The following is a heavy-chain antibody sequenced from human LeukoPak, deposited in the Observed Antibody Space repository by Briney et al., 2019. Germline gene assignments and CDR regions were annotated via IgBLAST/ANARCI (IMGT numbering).Heavy chain of an antibody. J-gene: IGHJ4*02. D-gene: IGHD3-22*01. CDR2: IIPMLDIS. Sequence: TSVKVSCKASGGAFSTYAITWLRQAPGQGLEWMGSIIPMLDISTYAQKFQGRVTITADKSTSTAYMALSSLRSEDTAVYYCARVPYYYDSSCYYRFDDWGQGSLVTVSS. CDR3: ARVPYYYDSSCYYRFDD. V-gene: IGHV1-69*04. CDR1: GGAFSTYA.